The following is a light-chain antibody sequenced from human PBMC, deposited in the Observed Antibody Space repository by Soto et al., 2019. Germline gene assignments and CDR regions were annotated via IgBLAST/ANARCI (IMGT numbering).Light chain of an antibody. CDR1: QSVSSN. J-gene: IGKJ5*01. Sequence: IVWTQSPGTLSLSPGKGATLSCRASQSVSSNYLAWYQQKLGQAPRLLIYGAYTRAAGVPARFSGSGSGTEFTLTITGLQSEDIALYYCQQYNIWPPITFGQGTRLEIK. CDR2: GAY. V-gene: IGKV3-15*01. CDR3: QQYNIWPPIT.